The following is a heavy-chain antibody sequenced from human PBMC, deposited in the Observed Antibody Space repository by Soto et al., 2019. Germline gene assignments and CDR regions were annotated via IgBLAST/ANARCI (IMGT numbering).Heavy chain of an antibody. CDR2: IIPILGIA. CDR3: APGIDRQPCGY. Sequence: ASVKVSCKASGYTFTGYYMHWVRQAPGQGLEWMGRIIPILGIANYAQKFQGRVTITADKSTSTAYMELSSLRSEDTAVYYCAPGIDRQPCGYWGQGTLVTVSS. V-gene: IGHV1-69*02. D-gene: IGHD1-26*01. J-gene: IGHJ4*02. CDR1: GYTFTGYY.